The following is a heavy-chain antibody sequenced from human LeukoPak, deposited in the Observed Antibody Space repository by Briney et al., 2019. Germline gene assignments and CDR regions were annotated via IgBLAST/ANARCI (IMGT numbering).Heavy chain of an antibody. CDR1: GFTFSSYT. CDR3: AKGRTGYIPDF. V-gene: IGHV3-23*01. J-gene: IGHJ4*02. D-gene: IGHD6-13*01. CDR2: ISGSGGTT. Sequence: GGSLRLSCAASGFTFSSYTMTWVRQAPGKGLEWVSVISGSGGTTYYADSVKGRFTISRDSSKNTLYLQMNSLRAEDTALYYCAKGRTGYIPDFWGQGTLVTVAS.